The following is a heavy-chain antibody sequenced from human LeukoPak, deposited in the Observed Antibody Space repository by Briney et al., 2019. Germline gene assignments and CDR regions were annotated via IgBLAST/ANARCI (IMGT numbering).Heavy chain of an antibody. CDR1: GFTFSSYS. J-gene: IGHJ5*02. D-gene: IGHD3-22*01. CDR2: ISSSSSYI. Sequence: GGSLRLSCAASGFTFSSYSMNWVRQAPGKGLEWVSSISSSSSYIYYADSVKGRFTISRDNAKNSLYLQMNSLRAEDTAVYYCARARYYYDSSGYPSTNWFDPWGQGTLVTVSS. CDR3: ARARYYYDSSGYPSTNWFDP. V-gene: IGHV3-21*01.